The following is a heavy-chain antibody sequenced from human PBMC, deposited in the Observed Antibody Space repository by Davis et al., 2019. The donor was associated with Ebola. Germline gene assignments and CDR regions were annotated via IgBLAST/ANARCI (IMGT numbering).Heavy chain of an antibody. CDR2: IYYSGST. CDR1: GGSISSYY. V-gene: IGHV4-59*01. J-gene: IGHJ5*02. CDR3: ARMGYGSSWSGWFDP. Sequence: PSETLSLTCTVSGGSISSYYWSWIRQPPGKGLEWIGYIYYSGSTYYNPSLKSRVTISVDTSKNQFSLKLSSVTAADTALYYCARMGYGSSWSGWFDPWGQGTLVTVSS. D-gene: IGHD6-13*01.